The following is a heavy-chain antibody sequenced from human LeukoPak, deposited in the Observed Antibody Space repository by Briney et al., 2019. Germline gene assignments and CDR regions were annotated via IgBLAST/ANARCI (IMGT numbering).Heavy chain of an antibody. V-gene: IGHV1-46*01. CDR3: ARGLYSGSYRAPIDS. CDR2: INPSGGST. J-gene: IGHJ4*02. D-gene: IGHD1-26*01. Sequence: GASVKVSCKASGYTNTFTSYYMHWVRQAPGQGLEWMGIINPSGGSTNYAQKFQGRVTMTRNTSTSTVYMELSSLRSGDTAVYYCARGLYSGSYRAPIDSWGQGTLVTVSS. CDR1: GYTNTFTSYY.